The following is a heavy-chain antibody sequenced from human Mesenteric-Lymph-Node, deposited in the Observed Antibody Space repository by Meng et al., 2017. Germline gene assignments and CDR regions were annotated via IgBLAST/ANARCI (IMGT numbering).Heavy chain of an antibody. CDR3: ARVDSSGYFLDY. J-gene: IGHJ4*01. Sequence: QVQLKEAGPGLVKPAQNLARSGPVSGGSISSGGHSWSWIRQHPGKGLEWIAYIYYSGSTYYNPSLKSRVILSVDTSKNQFSLKLSSVTAADTAVYYCARVDSSGYFLDYWGQGTLVTVSS. V-gene: IGHV4-31*03. CDR1: GGSISSGGHS. CDR2: IYYSGST. D-gene: IGHD3-22*01.